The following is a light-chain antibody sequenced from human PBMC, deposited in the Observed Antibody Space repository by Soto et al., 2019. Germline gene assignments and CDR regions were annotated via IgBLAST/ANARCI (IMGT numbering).Light chain of an antibody. CDR1: QSVSSP. CDR3: QQYYNWPRT. CDR2: GFA. V-gene: IGKV3-15*01. J-gene: IGKJ3*01. Sequence: EIVMTQSPATLSVSPGESATLSCRASQSVSSPLAWYQQKPGQAPRLLIYGFATRATCIPARFSGSGSGTDFTLTISGLHSDDFAVYYCQQYYNWPRTFGPGTKVDFK.